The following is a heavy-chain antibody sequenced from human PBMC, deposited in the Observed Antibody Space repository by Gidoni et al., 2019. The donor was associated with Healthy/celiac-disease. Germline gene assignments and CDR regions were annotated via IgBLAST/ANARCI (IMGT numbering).Heavy chain of an antibody. V-gene: IGHV3-30-3*01. CDR1: GFTFSSYA. CDR2: ISYDGSNK. J-gene: IGHJ2*01. Sequence: QVQLVESGGGVVQPGRSLSLSCAASGFTFSSYAMHWVRQAPGQGLEWVAVISYDGSNKYYADSVKGRFTISRDNSKNTLYLQMNSLRAEDTAVYYCASPHRGDDYGVGVFDLWGRGTLVTVSS. CDR3: ASPHRGDDYGVGVFDL. D-gene: IGHD4-17*01.